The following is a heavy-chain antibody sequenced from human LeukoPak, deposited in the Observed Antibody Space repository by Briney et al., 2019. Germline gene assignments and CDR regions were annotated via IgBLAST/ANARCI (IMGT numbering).Heavy chain of an antibody. CDR2: IIPIFGTA. CDR3: PTPRYSSSLPYYYMDV. CDR1: GGTFSSYA. J-gene: IGHJ6*03. V-gene: IGHV1-69*05. Sequence: VASVKVSCKASGGTFSSYAISWVRQAPGQGLEWMGRIIPIFGTANYAQKFQGRVTTTTDESTSTAYMELSSLRSEDTAVYYCPTPRYSSSLPYYYMDVWGKGTTVTVSS. D-gene: IGHD6-6*01.